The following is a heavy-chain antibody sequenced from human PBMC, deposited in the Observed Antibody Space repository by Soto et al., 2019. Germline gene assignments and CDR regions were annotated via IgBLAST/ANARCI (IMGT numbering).Heavy chain of an antibody. V-gene: IGHV3-48*03. CDR1: GFSFSSFA. CDR2: ISDDGASI. Sequence: EVQLVESGGALVQPGGSLRLSCEASGFSFSSFAMNWVRQAPGRGLEWVSYISDDGASIYYADSPKGRFTISRDNAKNSLSLQMNNLRAEDTAVYYCARENSVQAWLHHFDHWGLGTLVTVSS. D-gene: IGHD5-18*01. CDR3: ARENSVQAWLHHFDH. J-gene: IGHJ4*02.